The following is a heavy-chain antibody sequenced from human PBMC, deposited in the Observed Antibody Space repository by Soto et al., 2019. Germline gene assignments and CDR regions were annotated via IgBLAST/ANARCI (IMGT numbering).Heavy chain of an antibody. CDR3: ARENRGSSWTLYGMDV. V-gene: IGHV1-69*01. Sequence: QVQLVQSGAEVKKPGSSVKVSCKASGGTFSSYAISWVRQAPGQGLEWMGGIIPIFGTANYAQKFQGRVTITAEESTRTAYMGLSSLRSDDTAVYYCARENRGSSWTLYGMDVWGQGTTVTVSS. CDR1: GGTFSSYA. D-gene: IGHD6-13*01. J-gene: IGHJ6*02. CDR2: IIPIFGTA.